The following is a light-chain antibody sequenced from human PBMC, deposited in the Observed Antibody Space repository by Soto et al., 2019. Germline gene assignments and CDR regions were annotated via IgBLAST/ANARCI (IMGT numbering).Light chain of an antibody. J-gene: IGLJ7*01. CDR3: AAWDDSLSGAV. Sequence: QSVLTQPPSASGTPGQRVTISCPGSSSNIGSNYVYWYQQLPGTAPKLLIYRNNQRPSGVPDRFSGFKSGTSASLAISGLRSEDEADYYCAAWDDSLSGAVFGGGTQLTVL. CDR1: SSNIGSNY. V-gene: IGLV1-47*01. CDR2: RNN.